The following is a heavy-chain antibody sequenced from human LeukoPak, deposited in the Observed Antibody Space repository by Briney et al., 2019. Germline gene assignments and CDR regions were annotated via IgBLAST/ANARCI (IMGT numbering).Heavy chain of an antibody. Sequence: PSETLSLTCTVSGGSMSSYYWSWIRQPPGKGLEWIGYIYYSGSTNYNPSLKSRVSISVDTSKNQFSLNLSSVTAADTAVYYCARAISWSAYMDVWGKGPTVTVSS. CDR1: GGSMSSYY. D-gene: IGHD6-13*01. CDR2: IYYSGST. V-gene: IGHV4-59*01. J-gene: IGHJ6*03. CDR3: ARAISWSAYMDV.